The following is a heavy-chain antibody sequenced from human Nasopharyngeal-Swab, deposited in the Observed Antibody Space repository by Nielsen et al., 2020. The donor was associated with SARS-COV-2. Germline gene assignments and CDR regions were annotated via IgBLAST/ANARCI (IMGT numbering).Heavy chain of an antibody. J-gene: IGHJ4*02. CDR1: GFTFRNYA. D-gene: IGHD2-2*01. Sequence: GESLKISCKGSGFTFRNYALSWVRQAPGKGLEWVAVISYDGSNKYYADSVKGRFTISRDNSKNTLYLQMNSLRAEDTAVYYCARDAVEYQPLLGLGYFDYWGQGTLVTVSS. V-gene: IGHV3-30*03. CDR2: ISYDGSNK. CDR3: ARDAVEYQPLLGLGYFDY.